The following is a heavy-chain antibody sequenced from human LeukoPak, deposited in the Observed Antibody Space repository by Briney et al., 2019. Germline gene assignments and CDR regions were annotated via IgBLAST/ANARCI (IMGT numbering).Heavy chain of an antibody. Sequence: GGSLRLSCAASGFTFSDYYMSWIRQAPGKGLEWIPYISSSSSYTSYADSVKGRFTISRDNAKKSLYLQMNSLRAEDTAVYYCARRITMVRGATPTYYFNYWGQGTLVTVSS. V-gene: IGHV3-11*06. CDR2: ISSSSSYT. J-gene: IGHJ4*02. D-gene: IGHD3-10*01. CDR3: ARRITMVRGATPTYYFNY. CDR1: GFTFSDYY.